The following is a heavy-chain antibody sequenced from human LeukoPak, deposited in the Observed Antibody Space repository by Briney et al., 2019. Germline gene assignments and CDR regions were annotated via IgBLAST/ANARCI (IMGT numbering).Heavy chain of an antibody. D-gene: IGHD6-19*01. V-gene: IGHV3-21*01. CDR2: ISSSSSYI. CDR1: GFPFSTFA. Sequence: GSLRLSCAASGFPFSTFAMNWVRQAPGKGLEWVSSISSSSSYIYYADSVKGRFTISRDNAKNSLYLQMNSLRAEDTAVYYCARDGYSSGWPDYWGQGTLVTVSS. J-gene: IGHJ4*02. CDR3: ARDGYSSGWPDY.